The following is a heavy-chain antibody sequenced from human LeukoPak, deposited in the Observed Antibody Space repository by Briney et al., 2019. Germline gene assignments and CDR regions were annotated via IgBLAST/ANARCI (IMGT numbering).Heavy chain of an antibody. CDR3: ARDGYCSSTRCYAGGVDS. D-gene: IGHD2-2*03. Sequence: GGSLSLSCTASGVTFSNYWMHWVRQAPGKGLVWVSRINSDGSTTSYADSVKGRFTISRDNAKNTLYLQMNSLRADDTALDYCARDGYCSSTRCYAGGVDSWGQGTLVTVSS. J-gene: IGHJ4*02. CDR1: GVTFSNYW. CDR2: INSDGSTT. V-gene: IGHV3-74*01.